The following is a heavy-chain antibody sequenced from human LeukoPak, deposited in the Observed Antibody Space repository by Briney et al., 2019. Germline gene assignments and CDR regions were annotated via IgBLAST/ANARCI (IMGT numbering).Heavy chain of an antibody. V-gene: IGHV1-3*01. J-gene: IGHJ2*01. CDR2: INAGNGNT. CDR1: GYTFTSYA. Sequence: ASVKVSCKASGYTFTSYAMHWVRQAPGQRLEWMGWINAGNGNTKYSQKFQGRVTITRDTSASTAYMELSSLRSEDTAVYYCATAIAAGDWYFDLWGRGTLVTVSS. D-gene: IGHD6-13*01. CDR3: ATAIAAGDWYFDL.